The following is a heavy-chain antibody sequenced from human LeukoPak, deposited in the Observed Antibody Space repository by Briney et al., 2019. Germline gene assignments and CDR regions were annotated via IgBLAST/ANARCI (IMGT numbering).Heavy chain of an antibody. CDR2: ISSSSSTI. CDR3: ARDAGYCTNGVCYDHTTSYFDY. J-gene: IGHJ4*02. V-gene: IGHV3-48*02. CDR1: GFTFSSYS. D-gene: IGHD2-8*01. Sequence: GGSLRLSCAASGFTFSSYSMNWVRQAPGKGLEWDSYISSSSSTIYYADSVKGRFTISRDNAKNSLYLQMNSLRDEDTAVYYCARDAGYCTNGVCYDHTTSYFDYWGQGTLVTVSS.